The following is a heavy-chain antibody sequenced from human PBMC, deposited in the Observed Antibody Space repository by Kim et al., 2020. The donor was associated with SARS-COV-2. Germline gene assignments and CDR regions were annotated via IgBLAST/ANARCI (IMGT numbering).Heavy chain of an antibody. J-gene: IGHJ4*02. CDR2: MNPNSGNT. CDR3: TGAEWGRYCSGGSCTRAFDFDY. Sequence: ASVKVSCKASGYTFTSYDINWVRQATGQGLEWMGWMNPNSGNTGYAQKFQVRVTMTRNTSISTAYMELSSLRSEDTAVYYCTGAEWGRYCSGGSCTRAFDFDYWGQRTLVTVSS. V-gene: IGHV1-8*01. CDR1: GYTFTSYD. D-gene: IGHD2-15*01.